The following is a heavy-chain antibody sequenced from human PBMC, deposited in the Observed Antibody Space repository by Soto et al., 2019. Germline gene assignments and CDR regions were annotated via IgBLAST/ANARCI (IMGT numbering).Heavy chain of an antibody. CDR3: ARSPHCSGGSCYGAERADYYYYIDV. CDR2: INPNSGGT. J-gene: IGHJ6*03. CDR1: GYTFTGYY. Sequence: QVQLVQSGAEVKKPGASVKVSCKASGYTFTGYYMHWVRQAPGQGLEWMGWINPNSGGTNYAQKFQGWVTMTRDTSISTAYMELSRLRSDDTAVYYCARSPHCSGGSCYGAERADYYYYIDVWGKGTTVTVSS. D-gene: IGHD2-15*01. V-gene: IGHV1-2*04.